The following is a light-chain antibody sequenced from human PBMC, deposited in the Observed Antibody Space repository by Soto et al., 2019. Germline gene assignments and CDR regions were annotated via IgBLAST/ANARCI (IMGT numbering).Light chain of an antibody. Sequence: EIVLTQSPVTLSLSPGERATLSRRASQSVSSSYLAWYQQKPGQAPRLLIYGASSRATGIPDRFSGSGSGTDFTLTISRLEPEDFAVYYCQQYGSSSTFGQGTRLEIK. V-gene: IGKV3-20*01. CDR2: GAS. CDR3: QQYGSSST. CDR1: QSVSSSY. J-gene: IGKJ5*01.